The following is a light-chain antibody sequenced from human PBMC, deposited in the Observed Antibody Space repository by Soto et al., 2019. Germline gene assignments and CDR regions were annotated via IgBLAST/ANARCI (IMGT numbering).Light chain of an antibody. CDR1: QSVSSR. CDR3: QQYNNWPPIT. CDR2: DAS. Sequence: EIVMTQSPGTLSLSPGERATLSCRASQSVSSRLAWYQQKPGQAPRLLIYDASTRDTGIPARFSGSGSGTEFSLTISSLQSEDFAVYYCQQYNNWPPITFGQGTRLE. J-gene: IGKJ5*01. V-gene: IGKV3D-15*01.